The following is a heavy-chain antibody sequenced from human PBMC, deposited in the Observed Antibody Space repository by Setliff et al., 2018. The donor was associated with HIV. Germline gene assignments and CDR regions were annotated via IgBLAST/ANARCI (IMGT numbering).Heavy chain of an antibody. J-gene: IGHJ6*03. D-gene: IGHD4-17*01. Sequence: GGSLRLSCETSGFTFGDFCMNWVRQAPGKGLEWISYISSKRTSIYYADSVKGRFTISRDNDRNSLYLQMNGLRAEDTAVYYCARGSTTVTNYYYYYMDVWGKGTTVTVSS. CDR3: ARGSTTVTNYYYYYMDV. CDR1: GFTFGDFC. V-gene: IGHV3-48*01. CDR2: ISSKRTSI.